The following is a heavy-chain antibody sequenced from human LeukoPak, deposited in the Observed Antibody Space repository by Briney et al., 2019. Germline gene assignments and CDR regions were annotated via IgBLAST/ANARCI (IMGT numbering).Heavy chain of an antibody. CDR1: GVSISSSSYY. J-gene: IGHJ4*02. V-gene: IGHV4-39*07. D-gene: IGHD6-19*01. CDR3: ASGGAVAGTGFPFDY. Sequence: SETLSLTCTVSGVSISSSSYYWGWIRQPPGKGLEWIGSIYYSGSTYYNPSLKSRVTISVDTSKNQFSLKLSSVTAADTAVYYCASGGAVAGTGFPFDYWGQGTLVTVSS. CDR2: IYYSGST.